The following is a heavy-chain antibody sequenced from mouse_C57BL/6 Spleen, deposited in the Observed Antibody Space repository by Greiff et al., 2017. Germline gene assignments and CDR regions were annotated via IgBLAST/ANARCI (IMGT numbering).Heavy chain of an antibody. CDR1: GFTFSDYG. CDR2: ISSGSSTI. J-gene: IGHJ2*01. V-gene: IGHV5-17*01. Sequence: EVMLVESGGGLVKPGGSLKLSCAASGFTFSDYGMHWVRQAPEKGLEWVAYISSGSSTIYYADTVKGRFTISRDNAKNILFLQMTSLRSEDTAMYYCARPSNLYYFDYWGQGTTLTVSS. CDR3: ARPSNLYYFDY. D-gene: IGHD4-1*01.